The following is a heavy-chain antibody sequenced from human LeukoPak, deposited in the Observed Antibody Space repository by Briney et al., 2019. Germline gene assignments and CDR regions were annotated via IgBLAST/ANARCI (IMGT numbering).Heavy chain of an antibody. J-gene: IGHJ6*02. Sequence: SETLSLTCTVSGDAISSYYWSWIRQPPGKGLEWIGYIYYSGSTNYNPSLKSRVTISVDTSKNQFSLKLSSVTAADTAVYYCARDSSGWTSYGMDVWGQGTTVTVSS. V-gene: IGHV4-59*01. CDR1: GDAISSYY. D-gene: IGHD6-19*01. CDR3: ARDSSGWTSYGMDV. CDR2: IYYSGST.